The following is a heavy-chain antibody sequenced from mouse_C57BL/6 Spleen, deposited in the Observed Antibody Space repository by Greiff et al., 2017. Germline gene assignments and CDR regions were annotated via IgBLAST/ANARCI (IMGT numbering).Heavy chain of an antibody. Sequence: QVQLQQPGAELVKPGASVKMSCKASGYTFTSYWITWVKQRPGQGLEWIGDIYPGSGSTNYNEKFKSKATLTVDTSSSTAYMQLSSLTSEDSAVYYCAKGHSNYVAWFAYWGQGTLVTVSA. CDR1: GYTFTSYW. CDR3: AKGHSNYVAWFAY. J-gene: IGHJ3*01. V-gene: IGHV1-55*01. D-gene: IGHD2-5*01. CDR2: IYPGSGST.